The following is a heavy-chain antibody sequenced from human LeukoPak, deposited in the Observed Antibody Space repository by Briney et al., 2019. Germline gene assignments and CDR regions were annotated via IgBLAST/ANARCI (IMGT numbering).Heavy chain of an antibody. CDR1: GFTFSSYA. V-gene: IGHV3-23*01. J-gene: IGHJ3*02. Sequence: GGSLRLSCAASGFTFSSYAMSWVRQAPGKGLEWVSAISGSGGSTYYADSMKGRFTISRDNSKNTLYLQMNSLRAEDTAVYYCAKDRPGYSSGWYHDAFDIWGQGTMVTVSS. CDR2: ISGSGGST. CDR3: AKDRPGYSSGWYHDAFDI. D-gene: IGHD6-19*01.